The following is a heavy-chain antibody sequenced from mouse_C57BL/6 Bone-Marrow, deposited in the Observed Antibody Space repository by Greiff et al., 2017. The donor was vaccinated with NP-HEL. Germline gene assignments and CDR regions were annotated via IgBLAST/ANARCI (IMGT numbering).Heavy chain of an antibody. CDR3: ARKNSNYSAWFAY. CDR2: IYPRSGNT. D-gene: IGHD2-5*01. V-gene: IGHV1-81*01. J-gene: IGHJ3*01. CDR1: GYTFTSYG. Sequence: QVQLQQSGAELARPGASVKLSCKASGYTFTSYGISWVKQRTGQGLEWIGEIYPRSGNTYYNEKFKGKATLTADKSSSTAYMELRSLTSEDSAVYFCARKNSNYSAWFAYWGQGTLVTVSA.